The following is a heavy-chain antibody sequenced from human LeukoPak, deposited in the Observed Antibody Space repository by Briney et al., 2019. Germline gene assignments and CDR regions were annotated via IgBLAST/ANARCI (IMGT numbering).Heavy chain of an antibody. D-gene: IGHD4-11*01. CDR3: ARGFGAVTTLDY. CDR1: GGSFSGYY. Sequence: PSETLSLTCAVYGGSFSGYYWSWIRQPAGKGLEWIGRMYTSGSTNYNPSLKSRVTMSVDTSKNQFSLKLSSVTAADTAVYYCARGFGAVTTLDYWGQGTLVTVSS. J-gene: IGHJ4*02. CDR2: MYTSGST. V-gene: IGHV4-59*10.